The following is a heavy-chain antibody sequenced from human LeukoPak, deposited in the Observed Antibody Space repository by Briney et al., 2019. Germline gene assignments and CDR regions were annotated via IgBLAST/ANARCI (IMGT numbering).Heavy chain of an antibody. V-gene: IGHV3-7*01. CDR1: GFTFSSYW. Sequence: GGSLRLSCAASGFTFSSYWMSWVRQAPGKGLEWVANIKQDGSEKYYVDSVKGRFTISRDNAKNSLYLQMNSLRAEDTAVYYCARVPYYYDSSGYPAYYFDYWGQGTLVTVSS. J-gene: IGHJ4*02. D-gene: IGHD3-22*01. CDR2: IKQDGSEK. CDR3: ARVPYYYDSSGYPAYYFDY.